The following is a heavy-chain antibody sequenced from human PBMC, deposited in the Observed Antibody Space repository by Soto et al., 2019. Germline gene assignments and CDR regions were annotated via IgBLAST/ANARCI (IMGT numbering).Heavy chain of an antibody. CDR1: GFTFSDYD. Sequence: QVELVESGGGLAKPGGSLRLSCAASGFTFSDYDMSWIRQAPGKGLEWVSYTSSSGSTIYYAVSVKGRFTMSRDNAKNSMYQQMDILRVEDTAVYYCAREPQGIAVAHSYYYGMDVWGQGTTVTVSS. J-gene: IGHJ6*02. V-gene: IGHV3-11*01. CDR3: AREPQGIAVAHSYYYGMDV. CDR2: TSSSGSTI. D-gene: IGHD6-19*01.